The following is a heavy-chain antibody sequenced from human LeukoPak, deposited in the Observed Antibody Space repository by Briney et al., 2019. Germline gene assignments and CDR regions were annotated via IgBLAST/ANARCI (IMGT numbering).Heavy chain of an antibody. CDR3: ARFYYVGYYMDV. J-gene: IGHJ6*03. V-gene: IGHV4-39*07. CDR2: IYFSGGT. Sequence: SETLSLTCTVSGDSISSSNCYWGWIRQPPGKGLEWIGSIYFSGGTYYNASLKSRVTISVDTSKNQFSLKLSSVTAADTAVYYCARFYYVGYYMDVWGKGTTVTISS. D-gene: IGHD3-22*01. CDR1: GDSISSSNCY.